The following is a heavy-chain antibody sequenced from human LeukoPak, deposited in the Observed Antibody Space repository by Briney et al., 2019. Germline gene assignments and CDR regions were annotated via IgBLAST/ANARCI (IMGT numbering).Heavy chain of an antibody. CDR2: ISTGGTT. V-gene: IGHV4-4*07. CDR1: GGSISSYY. Sequence: SETLSLTCAVSGGSISSYYWSWIRQPAGKGLEWIGRISTGGTTNYNPFLTSRITMSVDTSKNQFSLNLTSVTAADTAVYYCARELSPSRAHDYWGQGTLVTASS. D-gene: IGHD5-24*01. J-gene: IGHJ4*02. CDR3: ARELSPSRAHDY.